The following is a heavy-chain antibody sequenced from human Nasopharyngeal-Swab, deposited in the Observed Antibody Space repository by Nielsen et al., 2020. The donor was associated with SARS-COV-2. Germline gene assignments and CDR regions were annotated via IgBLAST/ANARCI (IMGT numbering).Heavy chain of an antibody. J-gene: IGHJ6*02. D-gene: IGHD2-15*01. CDR3: AREGFSAARGYYYGTDV. CDR2: ISSSGSTI. Sequence: GGSLRLSCAASGFTFSSYEMNWVRQAPGKGLEWVSYISSSGSTIYYADSVKGRFTISRDNAKNSLYLQMNSLRAEDTAVYYCAREGFSAARGYYYGTDVWGQGTTVTVSS. CDR1: GFTFSSYE. V-gene: IGHV3-48*03.